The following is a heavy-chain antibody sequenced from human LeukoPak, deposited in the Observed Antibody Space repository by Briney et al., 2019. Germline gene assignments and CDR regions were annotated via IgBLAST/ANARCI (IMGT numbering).Heavy chain of an antibody. CDR3: TRGKGITGFDH. V-gene: IGHV6-1*01. J-gene: IGHJ4*02. D-gene: IGHD1-1*01. Sequence: SQTLSLTCALSGDSVSSDSAIWTWIRQSPSRGLEWLGRTYYRSRWYYDYAESMKSRTTINADTSRNQFSLQLTSVTPEDTAAYYCTRGKGITGFDHWGQGTLVTVSS. CDR1: GDSVSSDSAI. CDR2: TYYRSRWYY.